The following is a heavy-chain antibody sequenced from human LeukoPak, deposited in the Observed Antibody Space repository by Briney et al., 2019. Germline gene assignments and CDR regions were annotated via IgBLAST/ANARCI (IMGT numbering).Heavy chain of an antibody. D-gene: IGHD1-26*01. CDR1: GFTFSSYW. CDR3: ARDGSTSYFDY. Sequence: GGSLRLSCAASGFTFSSYWVSWVRQAPGKGLEWVANIKQDGSEKYYVDSVKGRFTISRDNAKNSLYLQMNSLRAEDTAVYYCARDGSTSYFDYWGQGTLVTVSS. J-gene: IGHJ4*02. CDR2: IKQDGSEK. V-gene: IGHV3-7*01.